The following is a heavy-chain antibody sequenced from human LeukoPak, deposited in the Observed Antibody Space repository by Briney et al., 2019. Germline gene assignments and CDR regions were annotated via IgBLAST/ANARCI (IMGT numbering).Heavy chain of an antibody. D-gene: IGHD3-3*01. V-gene: IGHV4-38-2*01. Sequence: SETLSLTCAVSGYSISSGYYWGWIRQPPGKGLEWIGSIYHSGSTYYNPSLKSRVTISVDTSKNQFSLELSSVTAADTAVYYCARHPYYDFWSAAGFDPWGQGTLVTVSS. J-gene: IGHJ5*02. CDR2: IYHSGST. CDR3: ARHPYYDFWSAAGFDP. CDR1: GYSISSGYY.